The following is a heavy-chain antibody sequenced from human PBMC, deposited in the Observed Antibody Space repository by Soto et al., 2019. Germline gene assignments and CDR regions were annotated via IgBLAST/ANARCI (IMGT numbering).Heavy chain of an antibody. CDR3: ARVRDSNYPSYFDY. CDR2: IIPIFGTA. D-gene: IGHD4-4*01. V-gene: IGHV1-69*06. J-gene: IGHJ4*02. Sequence: SVKVSCKASGGTFSSYAISWVRQAPGQGLEWMGGIIPIFGTANYAQKFQGRVTITADKSTSTAYMELSSLRSEDTAVYYCARVRDSNYPSYFDYWGQGTLVTASS. CDR1: GGTFSSYA.